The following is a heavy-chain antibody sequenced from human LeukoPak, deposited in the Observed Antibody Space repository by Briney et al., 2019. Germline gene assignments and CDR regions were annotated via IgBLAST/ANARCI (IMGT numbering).Heavy chain of an antibody. CDR1: GFTFSGYS. J-gene: IGHJ4*02. CDR2: ISSRGTTI. V-gene: IGHV3-48*01. CDR3: QDGSPGANY. Sequence: GGSLRLSCAASGFTFSGYSMNWVRQAPGKGLEWVSYISSRGTTIYYADSVKGRFTISRDNAKNSLYLQMNSLRAEDTAVYYCQDGSPGANYWGQGTLVTVSS. D-gene: IGHD1-26*01.